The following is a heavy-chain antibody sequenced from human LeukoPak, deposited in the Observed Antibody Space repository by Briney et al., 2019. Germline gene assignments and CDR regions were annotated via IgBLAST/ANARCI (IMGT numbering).Heavy chain of an antibody. V-gene: IGHV3-30*02. Sequence: GGSLRLSCAASGFTFSIYGMHWVRQAPGKGLEWVAYTRYDGGQKYYADSVRGRFTISRDNSKNTLYLQMDSLRAEDTAVYYCAKVSPGRTGTTVGFDYWGQGTLVTVSS. CDR2: TRYDGGQK. CDR1: GFTFSIYG. D-gene: IGHD1-7*01. J-gene: IGHJ4*02. CDR3: AKVSPGRTGTTVGFDY.